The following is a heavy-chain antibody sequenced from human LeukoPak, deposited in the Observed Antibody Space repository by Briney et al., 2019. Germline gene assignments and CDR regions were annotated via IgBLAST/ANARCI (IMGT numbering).Heavy chain of an antibody. Sequence: GGSLRLSCEASGFILRSYAMHWVRQAPGKGLEWVAFTQHDGDDKYYADSVKGRFTISRDNSKNTLYLQMNSLRAEDTAVYYCAKGPLIEVAGTTWDHWGQGTLVTVSS. CDR1: GFILRSYA. J-gene: IGHJ4*02. CDR3: AKGPLIEVAGTTWDH. D-gene: IGHD6-19*01. CDR2: TQHDGDDK. V-gene: IGHV3-30*02.